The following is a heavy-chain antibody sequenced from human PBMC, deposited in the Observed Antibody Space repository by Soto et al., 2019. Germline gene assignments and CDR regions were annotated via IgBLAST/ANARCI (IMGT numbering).Heavy chain of an antibody. Sequence: QVQLQESGPGLVKPSETLSLTCTVSGGFVNSDTHSWSWIRQTPGKRLEWIGFIYSGGSTKNPSLRSRVTMSVDTSKIQFSLKLRSVIVADTAVYHCARFVRSCSATTCSTRADVWGQGITVTVSS. V-gene: IGHV4-61*01. CDR1: GGFVNSDTHS. J-gene: IGHJ6*02. CDR3: ARFVRSCSATTCSTRADV. D-gene: IGHD2-2*01. CDR2: IYSGGST.